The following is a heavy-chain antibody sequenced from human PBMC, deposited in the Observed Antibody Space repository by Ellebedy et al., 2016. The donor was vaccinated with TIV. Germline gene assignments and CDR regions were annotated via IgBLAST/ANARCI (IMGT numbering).Heavy chain of an antibody. CDR3: ARGSYAADPDY. V-gene: IGHV3-74*01. CDR2: IYSDGSST. CDR1: GFTFSSYW. D-gene: IGHD1-26*01. J-gene: IGHJ4*02. Sequence: HTGGSLRLSCVASGFTFSSYWMHWVRLAPGKGLVWVSRIYSDGSSTNYADSVKGRFTISRDNAKSTLYLQMTSLRAEDTGVYYCARGSYAADPDYWGPGTLVTVSS.